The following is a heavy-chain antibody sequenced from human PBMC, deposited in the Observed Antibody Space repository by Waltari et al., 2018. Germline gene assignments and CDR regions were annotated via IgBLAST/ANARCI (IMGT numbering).Heavy chain of an antibody. J-gene: IGHJ6*02. Sequence: QVQLVESGGGVVQPGRSMRLSCAASGFTFSSYGMHWVRQAPGKGLEWVAVIWYDGSNKYYADSVKGRFTISRDNSKNTLYLQMNSLRAEDTAVYYCARAGYSNYAPRGRYYYYGMDVGGQGP. CDR1: GFTFSSYG. D-gene: IGHD4-4*01. CDR2: IWYDGSNK. V-gene: IGHV3-33*01. CDR3: ARAGYSNYAPRGRYYYYGMDV.